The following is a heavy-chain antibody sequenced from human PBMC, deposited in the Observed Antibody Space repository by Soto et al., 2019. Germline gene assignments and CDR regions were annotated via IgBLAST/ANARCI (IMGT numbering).Heavy chain of an antibody. V-gene: IGHV3-11*01. J-gene: IGHJ4*02. D-gene: IGHD3-22*01. Sequence: PGGSLRLSCAASGFTFRDYYMSWIRQAPGKGLEWVSYISSSGSTIYYADSVKGRFTISRDNAKNSLYLQMNSLRAEDTAVYYCARDPPYYDSSGSTPIDYWGQGTLVTVSS. CDR1: GFTFRDYY. CDR2: ISSSGSTI. CDR3: ARDPPYYDSSGSTPIDY.